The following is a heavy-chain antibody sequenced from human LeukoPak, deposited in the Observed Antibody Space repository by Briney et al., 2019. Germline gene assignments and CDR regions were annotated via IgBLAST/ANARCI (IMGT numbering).Heavy chain of an antibody. D-gene: IGHD3-22*01. V-gene: IGHV1-2*02. CDR3: ARGYYDSSGYYFPNWFDP. Sequence: APVKVSCKASGYTFTGYYMHWVRQAPGQGLEWMGWINPNSGGTNYAQKFQGRVTMTRDTSISTAYMELSRLRSDDTAVYYCARGYYDSSGYYFPNWFDPWGQGTLVTVSS. J-gene: IGHJ5*02. CDR1: GYTFTGYY. CDR2: INPNSGGT.